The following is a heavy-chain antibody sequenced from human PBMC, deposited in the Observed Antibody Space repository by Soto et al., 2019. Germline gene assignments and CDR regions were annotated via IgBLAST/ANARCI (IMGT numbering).Heavy chain of an antibody. J-gene: IGHJ5*01. V-gene: IGHV4-34*01. CDR1: GGSFSGYY. CDR2: INHSGST. Sequence: QVQLQQWGAGLLKPSETLSLTCAVYGGSFSGYYWSWIRQPPGKGLEWIGEINHSGSTNYNPSLKSRVTISVDTSKNQFSLKLSSVTAADTAVYYCARVWDCSSTSCSLDSWGQGTLVTVSS. D-gene: IGHD2-2*01. CDR3: ARVWDCSSTSCSLDS.